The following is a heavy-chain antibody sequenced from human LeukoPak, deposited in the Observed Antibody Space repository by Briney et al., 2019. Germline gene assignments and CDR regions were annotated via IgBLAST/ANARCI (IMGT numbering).Heavy chain of an antibody. CDR2: ISWNSGSI. CDR3: AKISPYWYFDL. J-gene: IGHJ2*01. CDR1: GFTFDDYA. Sequence: GGSLRLSCAASGFTFDDYAMHWVRQAPGKGLEWVSGISWNSGSIGYADSVKGRFTISRDSAKNSLYLQMNSLRAEDTALYYCAKISPYWYFDLWGRGTLVTVSP. V-gene: IGHV3-9*01.